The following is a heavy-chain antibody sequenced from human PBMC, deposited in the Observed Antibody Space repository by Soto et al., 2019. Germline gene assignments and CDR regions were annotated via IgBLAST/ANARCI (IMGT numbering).Heavy chain of an antibody. CDR2: IIPIFGTA. Sequence: GASVKVSCKASGGTFSSYAISWVRQAPGQGLEWMGGIIPIFGTANYAQKFQGRVTITADESTSTAYMELSSLRSGDTAVYYCARRGYSTGTTPRYYYGMDVWGQGTTVTVSS. J-gene: IGHJ6*02. D-gene: IGHD1-7*01. CDR3: ARRGYSTGTTPRYYYGMDV. CDR1: GGTFSSYA. V-gene: IGHV1-69*13.